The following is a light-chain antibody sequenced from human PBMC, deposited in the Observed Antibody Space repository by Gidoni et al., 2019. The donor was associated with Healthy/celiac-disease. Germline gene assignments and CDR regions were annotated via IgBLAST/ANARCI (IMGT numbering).Light chain of an antibody. J-gene: IGLJ1*01. Sequence: QSVLTQPPSVSGAPGQRVTISCTVSSSNIGAGYDVHGYQQLPGTAPKLLIYGNSNRPSGVPDRFSGSKSGTSASLAITGLQAEDEADYYCQSYDSSLSAYYVFGTGTKVTVL. CDR2: GNS. CDR1: SSNIGAGYD. V-gene: IGLV1-40*01. CDR3: QSYDSSLSAYYV.